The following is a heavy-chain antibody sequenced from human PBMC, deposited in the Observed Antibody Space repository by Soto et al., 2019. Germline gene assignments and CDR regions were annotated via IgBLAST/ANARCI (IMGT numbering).Heavy chain of an antibody. CDR2: IYYSGST. V-gene: IGHV4-39*07. Sequence: SETLSLTCTVSGGSISSSSYYWGWIRQPPGKGLEWIGSIYYSGSTNYNPSLKSRVTIPVDTSKNQFSLKLSSVTAADTAVYYCARYGSGSSVWFDPWGQGTLVTVSS. D-gene: IGHD3-10*01. CDR3: ARYGSGSSVWFDP. CDR1: GGSISSSSYY. J-gene: IGHJ5*02.